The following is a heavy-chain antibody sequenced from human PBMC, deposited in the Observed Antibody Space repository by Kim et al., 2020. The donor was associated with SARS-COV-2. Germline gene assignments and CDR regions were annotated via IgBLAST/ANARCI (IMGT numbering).Heavy chain of an antibody. J-gene: IGHJ6*02. CDR3: ARRVIAVAGAVGLDYYYGMDV. D-gene: IGHD6-19*01. CDR2: ISSSSSYI. CDR1: GFTFSSYS. Sequence: GGSLRLSCAASGFTFSSYSMNWVRQAPGKGREWVSSISSSSSYIYYADSVKGRFTISRDNAKNSLYLQMNSLRAEDTAVYYCARRVIAVAGAVGLDYYYGMDVWGQGTTVTVSS. V-gene: IGHV3-21*01.